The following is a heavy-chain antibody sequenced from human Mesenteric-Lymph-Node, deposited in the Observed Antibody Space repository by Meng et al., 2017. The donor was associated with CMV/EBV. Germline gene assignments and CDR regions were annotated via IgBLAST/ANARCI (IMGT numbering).Heavy chain of an antibody. J-gene: IGHJ4*02. V-gene: IGHV1-2*06. CDR2: INPNSGGT. CDR3: ARVPEGYCSSTSCNLDY. D-gene: IGHD2-2*01. Sequence: YTFPGYYMHWVRQAPGQGLEWMGRINPNSGGTNYAQKFQGRVTMTRDTSITTAYMELSRLTSDDTAVYYCARVPEGYCSSTSCNLDYWGQGTLVTVSS. CDR1: YTFPGYY.